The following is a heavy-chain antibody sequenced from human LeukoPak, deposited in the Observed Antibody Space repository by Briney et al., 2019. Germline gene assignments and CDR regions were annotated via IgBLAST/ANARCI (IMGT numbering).Heavy chain of an antibody. V-gene: IGHV1-18*01. CDR3: ARHINFDFWSGYGYFFDY. D-gene: IGHD3-3*01. Sequence: ASVKVSCKVSGYTITNNGISWVRQAPGQGLEWMGWIGGFNGTTYYAQKLQGRVTMTTDTSTSTAYMSLRSLRSDDTAVYYCARHINFDFWSGYGYFFDYWGQGTLVTVSS. CDR1: GYTITNNG. J-gene: IGHJ4*02. CDR2: IGGFNGTT.